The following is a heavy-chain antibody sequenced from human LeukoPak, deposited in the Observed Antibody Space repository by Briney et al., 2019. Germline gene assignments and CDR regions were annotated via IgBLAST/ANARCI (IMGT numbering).Heavy chain of an antibody. Sequence: GGSLRLSCAASGFSLNNYGMNWVRQAPGKGLEWVSVISGSGDGTYYADSVKGRFTISRDTSRNTLYLQMNSLRDEDTAVYYCARDTSAWRYGMDVWGQGTTVTVSS. CDR1: GFSLNNYG. CDR3: ARDTSAWRYGMDV. V-gene: IGHV3-23*01. D-gene: IGHD6-19*01. J-gene: IGHJ6*02. CDR2: ISGSGDGT.